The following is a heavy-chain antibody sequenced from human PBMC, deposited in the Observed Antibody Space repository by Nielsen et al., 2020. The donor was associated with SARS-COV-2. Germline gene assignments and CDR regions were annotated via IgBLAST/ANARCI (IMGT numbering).Heavy chain of an antibody. CDR3: ARGPVSDEHGETVD. J-gene: IGHJ4*02. D-gene: IGHD1-1*01. CDR2: THYSGST. CDR1: GGSISSGDYF. V-gene: IGHV4-30-4*01. Sequence: SETLSLTCTVSGGSISSGDYFWSWIRQPPGKGLEWIGYTHYSGSTYHNPSLTSRVIISIDTSKNQFSLKLSSVTAADTAVYYCARGPVSDEHGETVDWGQGTLVTVSS.